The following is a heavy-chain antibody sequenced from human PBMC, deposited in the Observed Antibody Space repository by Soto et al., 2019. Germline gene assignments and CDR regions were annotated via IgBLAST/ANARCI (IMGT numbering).Heavy chain of an antibody. CDR1: GYTFTSYD. CDR2: MNPNSGNT. CDR3: ARGRSITIFGVVYRFDP. V-gene: IGHV1-8*01. J-gene: IGHJ5*02. Sequence: ASVKVSCKASGYTFTSYDINWVRQATGQGLEWMGWMNPNSGNTGYAQKFQGRVTMTRNTSISTAYMELSSLRSEDTAVYYCARGRSITIFGVVYRFDPWGQGTLVTVSS. D-gene: IGHD3-3*01.